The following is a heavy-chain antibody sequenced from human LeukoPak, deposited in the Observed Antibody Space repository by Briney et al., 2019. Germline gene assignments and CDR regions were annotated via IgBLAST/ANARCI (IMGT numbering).Heavy chain of an antibody. D-gene: IGHD1-7*01. J-gene: IGHJ4*02. CDR3: AREVTGTTRPFDY. Sequence: SETLSLTCAVYGGSFSGYYWSWLRQPPGKGLEWIGEINHSGSTNYNPSLKSRVTISVDTSKNQFSLKLSSVTAADTAVYYCAREVTGTTRPFDYWGQGTLVTVSS. V-gene: IGHV4-34*01. CDR1: GGSFSGYY. CDR2: INHSGST.